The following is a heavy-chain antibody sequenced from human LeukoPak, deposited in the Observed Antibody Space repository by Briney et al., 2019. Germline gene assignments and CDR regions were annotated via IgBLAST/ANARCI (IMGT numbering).Heavy chain of an antibody. CDR2: FDPEDGKT. D-gene: IGHD6-13*01. CDR1: GYTLTELS. V-gene: IGHV1-24*01. Sequence: GASVKVSSKVSGYTLTELSMFWVRQAPGKGLEWMGSFDPEDGKTVYAQKFQGRVTMTEDTSTDTAYMELSSLRSEDTAVYYCATGYLVTAGLMDVWGQGTTVTVSS. CDR3: ATGYLVTAGLMDV. J-gene: IGHJ6*02.